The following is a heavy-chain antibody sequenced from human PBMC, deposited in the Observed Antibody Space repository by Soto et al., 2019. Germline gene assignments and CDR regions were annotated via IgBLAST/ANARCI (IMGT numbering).Heavy chain of an antibody. CDR1: GGSITVDSNSRSTYY. D-gene: IGHD1-1*01. CDR3: ASLYCHSHNCVPLDF. V-gene: IGHV4-39*01. J-gene: IGHJ4*02. Sequence: SETLSLTCTVSGGSITVDSNSRSTYYWGWMRQPPGKGLEWIGSIYYSGNTSYNPSLKSRVTTSVDTSKKQLSLKLSSVTAADTAVYYCASLYCHSHNCVPLDFWGQGTLVTVSS. CDR2: IYYSGNT.